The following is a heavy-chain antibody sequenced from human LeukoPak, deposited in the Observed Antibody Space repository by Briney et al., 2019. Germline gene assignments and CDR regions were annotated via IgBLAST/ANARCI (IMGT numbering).Heavy chain of an antibody. V-gene: IGHV3-21*01. CDR2: ISSSSSYI. CDR1: GFTFSSYS. J-gene: IGHJ4*02. D-gene: IGHD2-2*01. Sequence: PVGSLPLSRAASGFTFSSYSMNWVRQAPGKGLEWVSSISSSSSYIYYADPVEGRFTISRDNVKNSLYLQMNSLRAEDTAVYYCARDTTTQKGYCSSTSCYAFDYWGQG. CDR3: ARDTTTQKGYCSSTSCYAFDY.